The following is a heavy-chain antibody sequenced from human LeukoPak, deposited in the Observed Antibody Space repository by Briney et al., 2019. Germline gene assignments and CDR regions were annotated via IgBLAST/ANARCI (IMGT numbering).Heavy chain of an antibody. D-gene: IGHD3-9*01. CDR3: ASLPYYDISTGLLPIDY. J-gene: IGHJ4*02. CDR2: ICQSGST. CDR1: GYSISSIHC. V-gene: IGHV4-38-2*02. Sequence: SETLSLTCTVSGYSISSIHCWGWIRQPPGKRLEWIGSICQSGSTYYSPSLKSRVILSLDTSKNQFSLKLSSVTAADTAVYYCASLPYYDISTGLLPIDYWGQGTLVIVSS.